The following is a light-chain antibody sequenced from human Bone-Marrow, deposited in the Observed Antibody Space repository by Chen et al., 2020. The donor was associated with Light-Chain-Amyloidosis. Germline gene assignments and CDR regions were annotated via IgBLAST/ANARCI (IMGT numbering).Light chain of an antibody. CDR1: NIGSTR. CDR3: HVWDRSSDRPV. Sequence: SYVLTQPSSVSVAPGQTATIACGGNNIGSTRVHWYQQTPGQAPLLVVYDDSDRPSGIPERLSDYNSGNTATLTVSRVEAGDEAVDYCHVWDRSSDRPVFGGGTKLTVL. V-gene: IGLV3-21*02. J-gene: IGLJ3*02. CDR2: DDS.